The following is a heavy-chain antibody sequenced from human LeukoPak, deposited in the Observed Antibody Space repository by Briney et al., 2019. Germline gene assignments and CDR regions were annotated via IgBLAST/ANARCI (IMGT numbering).Heavy chain of an antibody. D-gene: IGHD3-22*01. V-gene: IGHV5-51*01. CDR2: IYPGDSDT. J-gene: IGHJ3*01. CDR1: GYKFSTYW. CDR3: ARPNITPYYDSRGYDAFDV. Sequence: HGESLKISCKGSGYKFSTYWIAWVRQMPGKGLEWMGIIYPGDSDTRYSPSFQGQVTISADKSVNSAYLQWSSLKASDTAMYYCARPNITPYYDSRGYDAFDVWGQGTMVTVSS.